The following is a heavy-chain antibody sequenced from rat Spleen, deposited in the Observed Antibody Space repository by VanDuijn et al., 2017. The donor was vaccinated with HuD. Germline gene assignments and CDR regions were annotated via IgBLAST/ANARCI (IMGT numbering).Heavy chain of an antibody. CDR1: GHSIDSSYR. V-gene: IGHV3-3*01. J-gene: IGHJ1*01. Sequence: EVQLQESGPGLVKPSQSLSLTCSVTGHSIDSSYRWNWIRKFPGNKLEWMGYINSAGSTNYNPSLKSQISISRDTSKNQFFLQVDSVTTEDTATYYCARGDFDFWGPGTMVTVSS. CDR2: INSAGST. CDR3: ARGDFDF.